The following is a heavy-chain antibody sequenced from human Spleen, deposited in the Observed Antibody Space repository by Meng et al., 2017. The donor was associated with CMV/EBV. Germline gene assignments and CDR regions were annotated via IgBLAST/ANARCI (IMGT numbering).Heavy chain of an antibody. D-gene: IGHD2-15*01. CDR2: ITHSGGT. Sequence: YSGSWTRQSHGKGLEWIGEITHSGGTNYNPSLKSRVTISVDTSKNQFSLKLSSVTAADTAVYYCARGARVPGLVPARARRFRPNWFDPWGQGTLVTVSS. CDR1: YS. V-gene: IGHV4-34*01. J-gene: IGHJ5*02. CDR3: ARGARVPGLVPARARRFRPNWFDP.